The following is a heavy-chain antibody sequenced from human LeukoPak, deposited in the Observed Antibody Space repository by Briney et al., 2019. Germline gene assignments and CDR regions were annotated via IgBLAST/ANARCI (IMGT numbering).Heavy chain of an antibody. CDR3: ATRPIVGAPY. CDR2: ISGSGGST. V-gene: IGHV3-23*01. D-gene: IGHD1-26*01. CDR1: GFTFSSYA. Sequence: GGSLRLSCAASGFTFSSYAMSWVRQAPGKGLEWVSAISGSGGSTYYADSVKGRFTISRDNSKNTLFVRMNSLRAEDTAVYYCATRPIVGAPYWGQGTLVTVSS. J-gene: IGHJ4*02.